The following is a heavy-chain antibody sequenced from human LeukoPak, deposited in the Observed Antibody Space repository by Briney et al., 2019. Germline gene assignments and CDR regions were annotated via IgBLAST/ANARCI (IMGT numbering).Heavy chain of an antibody. J-gene: IGHJ4*02. CDR3: ARDPTWEYSSSWYSFDY. V-gene: IGHV1-8*01. D-gene: IGHD6-13*01. CDR2: MNPNSGNT. Sequence: ASVKVSCKASGYTFTSYDINWVRQATGQGLEWMGWMNPNSGNTGYAQKFQGRVTMTRNTSISTAYMELSSLRAEDTAVYYCARDPTWEYSSSWYSFDYWGQGTLVTVSS. CDR1: GYTFTSYD.